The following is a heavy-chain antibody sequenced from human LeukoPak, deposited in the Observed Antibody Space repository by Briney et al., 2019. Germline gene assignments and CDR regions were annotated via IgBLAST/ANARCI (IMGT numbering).Heavy chain of an antibody. Sequence: ASVTVSSTADRYTFSSHDRHCVGQATGQGLEWMGWMNSNTGNTGYAQNFQGRVTMTRETSISTAYMERSSLRSEDTAVYYCMTGAGAEGRNWCDSFDQGILVTVSS. CDR1: RYTFSSHD. J-gene: IGHJ5*01. V-gene: IGHV1-8*01. CDR3: MTGAGAEGRNWCDS. D-gene: IGHD1-26*01. CDR2: MNSNTGNT.